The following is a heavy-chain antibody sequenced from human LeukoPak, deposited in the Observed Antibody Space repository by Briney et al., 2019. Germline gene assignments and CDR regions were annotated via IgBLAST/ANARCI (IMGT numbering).Heavy chain of an antibody. D-gene: IGHD3-10*01. CDR3: ARSGRRNYYYYMDV. J-gene: IGHJ6*03. CDR2: IKSDGTGI. Sequence: PGGSLTLSCTTSGFTFSNYWMYWVRQAPGKGLMWVSRIKSDGTGITYTDSVEGRFTISRDNSKNTLYLQMNSLRAEDTAVYYCARSGRRNYYYYMDVWGKGTTVTVSS. V-gene: IGHV3-74*01. CDR1: GFTFSNYW.